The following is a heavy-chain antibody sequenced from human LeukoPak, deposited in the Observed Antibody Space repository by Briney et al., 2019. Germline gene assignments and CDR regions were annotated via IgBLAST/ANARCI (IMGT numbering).Heavy chain of an antibody. Sequence: PSETLSLTCTGSGGSISSYYWSWIRQPPGKGLEWIGYIYYSGSTNYNPSLKSRVTISVDTSKNQFSLKLSSVTAADTAVYYCAVLGYCSGGSCYPYWGQGTLVTVSS. D-gene: IGHD2-15*01. CDR1: GGSISSYY. CDR3: AVLGYCSGGSCYPY. J-gene: IGHJ4*02. CDR2: IYYSGST. V-gene: IGHV4-59*01.